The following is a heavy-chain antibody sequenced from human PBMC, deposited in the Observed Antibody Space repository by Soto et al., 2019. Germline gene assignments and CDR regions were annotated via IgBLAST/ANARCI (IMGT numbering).Heavy chain of an antibody. CDR1: GYTFTNYP. D-gene: IGHD1-26*01. V-gene: IGHV1-3*01. J-gene: IGHJ6*02. Sequence: QVQLVQSGAEVKKPGASVKVSCKASGYTFTNYPMHWVRQAPGQGLEWMGWINGGNGNTKYSQKFQGRVTITRDTSASTAYMELSSLRSEVTAVYYCASGVGAHYYYYGMDVLCQGTTVTVSS. CDR2: INGGNGNT. CDR3: ASGVGAHYYYYGMDV.